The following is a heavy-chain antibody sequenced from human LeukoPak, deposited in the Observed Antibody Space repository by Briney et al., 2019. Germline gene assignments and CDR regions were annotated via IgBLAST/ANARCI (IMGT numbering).Heavy chain of an antibody. V-gene: IGHV3-23*01. D-gene: IGHD1-26*01. CDR2: ISGSGGST. CDR3: AKDAHSGSYFDY. J-gene: IGHJ4*01. Sequence: PGGSLRLSCVASGFAFGSNYMSWVRQAPGKGLEWVSAISGSGGSTYYADSVKGRFTISRDNSKNTLYLQMNSLRAEDTAVYYCAKDAHSGSYFDYWGQGILVTVSS. CDR1: GFAFGSNY.